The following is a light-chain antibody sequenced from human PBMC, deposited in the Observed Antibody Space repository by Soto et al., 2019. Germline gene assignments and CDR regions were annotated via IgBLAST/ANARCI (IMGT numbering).Light chain of an antibody. CDR3: GSWDSSLSAYV. V-gene: IGLV1-51*01. CDR2: DDN. Sequence: SVLTQPPSVSAAPGQKVTICCSGSSSNIGGNSVSWYQQLPGTAPKLLIYDDNKRPSGIPDRFSGSKSGTSATLGITGFHTGDEADYYCGSWDSSLSAYVFGTGTKV. CDR1: SSNIGGNS. J-gene: IGLJ1*01.